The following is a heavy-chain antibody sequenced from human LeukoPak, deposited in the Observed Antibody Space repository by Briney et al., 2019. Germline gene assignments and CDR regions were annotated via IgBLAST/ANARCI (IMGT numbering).Heavy chain of an antibody. CDR3: ARTYFEAMDV. J-gene: IGHJ6*03. CDR2: ISSSSSYI. D-gene: IGHD2/OR15-2a*01. V-gene: IGHV3-21*01. CDR1: GFPFSSYW. Sequence: GGSLRLSCAASGFPFSSYWMSWVRQAPGKGLEWVSSISSSSSYIYYADSVKGRFTISRDNAKNSLYLQMNSLRAEDTAVYYCARTYFEAMDVWGKGTTVTVSS.